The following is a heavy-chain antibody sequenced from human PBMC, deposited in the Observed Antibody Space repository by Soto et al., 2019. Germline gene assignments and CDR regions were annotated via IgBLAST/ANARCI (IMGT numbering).Heavy chain of an antibody. D-gene: IGHD3-22*01. V-gene: IGHV4-59*08. CDR3: ARWSYDISGYYYVPLLGGYFDY. CDR2: IYYSGST. Sequence: SETLSLTCTVSGGSISSYYWSWIRQPPGKGLEWIGYIYYSGSTNYNPSLKSRVTISVDTSKNQFSLKLSSVTAADTAVYYCARWSYDISGYYYVPLLGGYFDYWGQGTLVTVSS. CDR1: GGSISSYY. J-gene: IGHJ4*02.